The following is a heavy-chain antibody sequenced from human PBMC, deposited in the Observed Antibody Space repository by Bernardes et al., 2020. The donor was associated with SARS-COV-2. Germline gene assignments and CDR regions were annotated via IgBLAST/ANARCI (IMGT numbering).Heavy chain of an antibody. CDR3: AKKSSGWYTPGTLHH. CDR1: GFPFSNYV. D-gene: IGHD6-19*01. J-gene: IGHJ4*02. Sequence: GGSLRLSFGASGFPFSNYVMAWFRQSPGKVLECVSVIRGTSANTYYADSVKGRFTVSRENSKNTLYLQMDSLRVDDTALYYCAKKSSGWYTPGTLHHWGKGILVTVSS. CDR2: IRGTSANT. V-gene: IGHV3-23*01.